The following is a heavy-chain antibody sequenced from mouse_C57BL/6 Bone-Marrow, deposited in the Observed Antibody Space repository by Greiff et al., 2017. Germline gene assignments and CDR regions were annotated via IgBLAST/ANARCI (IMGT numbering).Heavy chain of an antibody. Sequence: VQLQQPGAELVRPGSSVKLSCKASGYTFTSYWMDWVKQRPGQGLEWIGNIYPSDSETHYNQKFKDKATLTVDKSSSTAYMQLSSLTSEDSAVYCCARDYRMDYWDGGNAVTVSA. D-gene: IGHD2-14*01. J-gene: IGHJ4*01. CDR3: ARDYRMDY. CDR2: IYPSDSET. V-gene: IGHV1-61*01. CDR1: GYTFTSYW.